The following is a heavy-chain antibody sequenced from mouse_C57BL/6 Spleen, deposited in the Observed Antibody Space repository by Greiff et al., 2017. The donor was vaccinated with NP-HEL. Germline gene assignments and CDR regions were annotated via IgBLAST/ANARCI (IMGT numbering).Heavy chain of an antibody. CDR2: TFYSGIT. CDR1: GFSINSDCY. CDR3: ARENGNDAMDY. V-gene: IGHV3-3*01. J-gene: IGHJ4*01. Sequence: VQLKQSGPSLVRPSQTLSLTCTVTGFSINSDCYWIWIRQFPGNKLEYIGYTFYSGITYYNPSLESRTYITRDTSKNQFSLKLSAVTTEDTATYYWARENGNDAMDYWGQGTSVTVSS. D-gene: IGHD1-1*01.